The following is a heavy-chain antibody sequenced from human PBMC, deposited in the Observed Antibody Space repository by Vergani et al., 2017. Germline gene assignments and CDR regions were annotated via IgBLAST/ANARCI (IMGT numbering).Heavy chain of an antibody. CDR1: GFTFTSSA. J-gene: IGHJ6*02. D-gene: IGHD3-3*01. CDR3: AADHDCWSGYEVYGMDV. Sequence: QMQLVQSGPEVKKPGTSVKVSCKASGFTFTSSAMQWVRQARGQRLEWIGWIVVGSGNTNYAQKFQERVTITRDMSTSTAYMELSSLRSEDTAVYYCAADHDCWSGYEVYGMDVWGQGTTVTVSS. CDR2: IVVGSGNT. V-gene: IGHV1-58*02.